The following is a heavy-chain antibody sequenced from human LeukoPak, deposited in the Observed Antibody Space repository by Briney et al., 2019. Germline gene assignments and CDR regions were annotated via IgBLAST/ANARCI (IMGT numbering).Heavy chain of an antibody. CDR3: AKDPDYYDNS. CDR1: GFTFDDYA. Sequence: PGGSLRLSCAASGFTFDDYAMHWVRQAPGKGLEWVSGISWNSGSIGYADSVKGRFTISRDNAENSLYLQMNSLRAEDTALYYCAKDPDYYDNSWGQGTLVTVSS. V-gene: IGHV3-9*01. J-gene: IGHJ4*02. D-gene: IGHD3-22*01. CDR2: ISWNSGSI.